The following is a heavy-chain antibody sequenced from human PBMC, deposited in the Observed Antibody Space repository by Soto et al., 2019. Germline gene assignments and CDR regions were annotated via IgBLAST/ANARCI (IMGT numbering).Heavy chain of an antibody. Sequence: QVQLVQSGAEVKKPGASVKVSCKASGYTFTSYGISWVRQAPGQGLEWMGWISAYNGNTNYAQKLQGRVTMTTDTPTSTAYTEPRSLRSHDTAVYYCARDRSAIFGVGGYCCYGMDVWGQGTTVTVSS. D-gene: IGHD3-3*01. CDR1: GYTFTSYG. J-gene: IGHJ6*02. CDR2: ISAYNGNT. V-gene: IGHV1-18*01. CDR3: ARDRSAIFGVGGYCCYGMDV.